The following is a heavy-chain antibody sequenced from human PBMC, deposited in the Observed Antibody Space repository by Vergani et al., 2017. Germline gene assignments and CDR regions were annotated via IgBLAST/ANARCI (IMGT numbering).Heavy chain of an antibody. D-gene: IGHD1-1*01. CDR1: EYSFGNYW. J-gene: IGHJ5*02. CDR2: IYPADSDT. V-gene: IGHV5-51*01. Sequence: EVELVQSGPEMRKPGASLKISCKGSEYSFGNYWIGWVRQMPGKGLEWMGIIYPADSDTRYSPSFQGQVTISADKSISTAFLRWESLKASDTALYYCARHTTYTDAWGQGSLVTVSS. CDR3: ARHTTYTDA.